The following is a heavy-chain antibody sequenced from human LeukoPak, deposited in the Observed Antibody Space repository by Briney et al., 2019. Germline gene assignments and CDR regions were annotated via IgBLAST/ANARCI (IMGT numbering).Heavy chain of an antibody. CDR1: GGTFSSHA. V-gene: IGHV1-69*01. CDR3: ARGRKLTYYDILTGPGRFDP. CDR2: IIPIFGTA. J-gene: IGHJ5*02. Sequence: ASVKVSCKASGGTFSSHAISWVRQAPGQGLEWMGGIIPIFGTANYAQKFQGRVTITADESTSTAYMELSSLRSEDTAVYYCARGRKLTYYDILTGPGRFDPWGQGTLVSVSS. D-gene: IGHD3-9*01.